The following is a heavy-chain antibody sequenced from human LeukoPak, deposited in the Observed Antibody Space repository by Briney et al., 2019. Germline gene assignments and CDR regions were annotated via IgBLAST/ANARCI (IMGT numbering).Heavy chain of an antibody. V-gene: IGHV4-38-2*01. J-gene: IGHJ4*02. Sequence: PSETLSLTCSVSGYFISRGYYWGWIRQPPGKGLEWIGEINHSGSTNYNPSLKSRVTISVDTSKNQFSLKLSSVTAADTAVYYCARQGGYYDFWSGYFYWGQGTLVTVSS. D-gene: IGHD3-3*01. CDR3: ARQGGYYDFWSGYFY. CDR2: INHSGST. CDR1: GYFISRGYY.